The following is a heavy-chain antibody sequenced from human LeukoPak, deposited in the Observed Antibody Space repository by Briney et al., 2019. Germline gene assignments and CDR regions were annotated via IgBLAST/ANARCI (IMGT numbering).Heavy chain of an antibody. V-gene: IGHV1-3*01. CDR3: ARVRALGGCSYGYNAFDI. Sequence: EASVKVSCKASGYTFTSYAMHWVRQAPGQRLEWMGWINAGNGNTKYSQKFQGRVTITRDTSASTAYMELSSLRSEDTAVYYYARVRALGGCSYGYNAFDIWGQGTMVTVSS. CDR1: GYTFTSYA. J-gene: IGHJ3*02. D-gene: IGHD5-18*01. CDR2: INAGNGNT.